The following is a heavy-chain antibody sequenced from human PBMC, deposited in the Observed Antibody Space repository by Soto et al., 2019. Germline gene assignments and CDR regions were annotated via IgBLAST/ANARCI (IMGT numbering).Heavy chain of an antibody. J-gene: IGHJ4*02. CDR2: ISYDGSNK. CDR3: ARGYDYGDYWYFDY. D-gene: IGHD4-17*01. V-gene: IGHV3-30-3*01. Sequence: GGSLRLSCAASGFTFSFYAIHWVRQAPGKGLEWVAVISYDGSNKYYADSVKGRFIISRDNSENALYLQVNSLRPEDTAVYYCARGYDYGDYWYFDYWGQGTLVTVSS. CDR1: GFTFSFYA.